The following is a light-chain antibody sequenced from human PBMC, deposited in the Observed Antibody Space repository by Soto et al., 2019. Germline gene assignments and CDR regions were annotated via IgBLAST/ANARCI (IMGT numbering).Light chain of an antibody. CDR3: QQYGSSPPIT. CDR2: GAS. V-gene: IGKV3-20*01. CDR1: QSVSSSY. Sequence: EIVLTQSPGTLSLSPRERATLSCRASQSVSSSYLAWYQQKPGQAPRLLIYGASSRATGIPDRFSGSGSGTDFTLTISRLEPEDFAVYYCQQYGSSPPITFGQGTRLEMK. J-gene: IGKJ5*01.